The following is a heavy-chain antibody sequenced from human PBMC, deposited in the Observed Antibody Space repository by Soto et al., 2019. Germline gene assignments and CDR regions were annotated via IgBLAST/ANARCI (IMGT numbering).Heavy chain of an antibody. CDR3: AGPGYSSQDY. Sequence: GGSLRLSCAASGFTFHNFALSWVRQAPGKGLEWVSAISGSGDGTDYADSVKGRFTISRDNFKGTLYLQMNSLRAEDTAIYYCAGPGYSSQDYWGQGTLVTVSS. D-gene: IGHD5-18*01. CDR1: GFTFHNFA. V-gene: IGHV3-23*01. J-gene: IGHJ4*02. CDR2: ISGSGDGT.